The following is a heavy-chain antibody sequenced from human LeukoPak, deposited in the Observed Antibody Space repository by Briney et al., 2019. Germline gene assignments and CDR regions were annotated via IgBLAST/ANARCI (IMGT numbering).Heavy chain of an antibody. CDR1: GGSISSYY. D-gene: IGHD1-26*01. Sequence: PSETLSLTCTVSGGSISSYYWSWIRQPPGKGLEWIGYIYTSGSTNYNPSLKSRVTISVDTSKNQFSLKLSSVTAADTAVYYCARLWVGGLNWFDPWGQGTLVTVSS. J-gene: IGHJ5*02. V-gene: IGHV4-4*09. CDR2: IYTSGST. CDR3: ARLWVGGLNWFDP.